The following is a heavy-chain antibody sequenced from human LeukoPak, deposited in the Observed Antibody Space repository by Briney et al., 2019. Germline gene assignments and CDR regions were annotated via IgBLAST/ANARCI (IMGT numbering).Heavy chain of an antibody. V-gene: IGHV3-7*01. D-gene: IGHD5-18*01. Sequence: GGSLRLSCAVSGLTFSSSWMDWVRQAPGKGLEWVASINPDGNKEYSADSVKGRFTISRDNAENSLYLQMNSLRVEDTAFYYCARDLAYSRLDYWGQGMLVTVSS. J-gene: IGHJ4*02. CDR1: GLTFSSSW. CDR2: INPDGNKE. CDR3: ARDLAYSRLDY.